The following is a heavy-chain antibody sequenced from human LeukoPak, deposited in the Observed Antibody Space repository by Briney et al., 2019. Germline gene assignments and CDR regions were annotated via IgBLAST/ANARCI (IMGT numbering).Heavy chain of an antibody. CDR3: ARGPSGYHNT. CDR2: ISSSSSYI. D-gene: IGHD5-12*01. Sequence: GGSLRLSCAASGFTFSSYSMNWVRQDPGKGLEWVSSISSSSSYIYYADSVKGRFTISRDNAKNSLYLQMNSLRAEDTAVYYCARGPSGYHNTGGQGTLVTVSS. CDR1: GFTFSSYS. V-gene: IGHV3-21*01. J-gene: IGHJ4*02.